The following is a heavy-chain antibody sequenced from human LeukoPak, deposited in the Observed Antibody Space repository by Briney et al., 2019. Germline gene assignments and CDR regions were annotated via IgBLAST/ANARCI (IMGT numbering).Heavy chain of an antibody. Sequence: SVTVSCKASGGTFSSYAISWVRQAPGQGLEWMGGIIPIFGTANYAQQFQGRVTITADKSPSTAYMELSSLRSEDTAVYYCARDLGYCSSTSCPGGFDYWGQGTLVTVSS. CDR1: GGTFSSYA. J-gene: IGHJ4*02. D-gene: IGHD2-2*01. CDR3: ARDLGYCSSTSCPGGFDY. CDR2: IIPIFGTA. V-gene: IGHV1-69*06.